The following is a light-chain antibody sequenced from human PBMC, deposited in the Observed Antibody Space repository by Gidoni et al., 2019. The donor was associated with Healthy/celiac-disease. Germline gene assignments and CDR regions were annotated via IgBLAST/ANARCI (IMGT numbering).Light chain of an antibody. Sequence: IVMTRSPLSLPVTPGEPASISCRSSQSLLHSNGYNYLDWYLQKPGQSPQLLIYLGSNRASGVPDRFSGSGSGTDFTLKISRVEAEDVGVYYCMQALQTPVFGGGTKVEIK. CDR2: LGS. CDR1: QSLLHSNGYNY. V-gene: IGKV2-28*01. CDR3: MQALQTPV. J-gene: IGKJ4*01.